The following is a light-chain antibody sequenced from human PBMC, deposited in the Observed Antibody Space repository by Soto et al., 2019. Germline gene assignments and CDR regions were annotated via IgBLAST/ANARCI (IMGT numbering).Light chain of an antibody. CDR3: QQYGHSPT. CDR2: AAS. J-gene: IGKJ1*01. Sequence: EIVLTQSPGTLSLSPGETATLSCRVSQRVNSNYLAWYQQKPGQAPRLLIYAASRWAAGTPARFSGSGSGTDFTLTISRLEPEDFAIYHCQQYGHSPTFGQGTKLEIK. V-gene: IGKV3-20*01. CDR1: QRVNSNY.